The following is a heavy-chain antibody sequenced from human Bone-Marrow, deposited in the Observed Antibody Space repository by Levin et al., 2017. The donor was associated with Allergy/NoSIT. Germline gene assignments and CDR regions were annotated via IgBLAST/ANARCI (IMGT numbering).Heavy chain of an antibody. CDR2: MNPTTGNT. V-gene: IGHV1-8*01. J-gene: IGHJ4*02. CDR3: ARGKHVVSLPY. D-gene: IGHD2-15*01. Sequence: GESLKISCKASGYNFSNYDIHWVRQATGQGLEWMGCMNPTTGNTAYAQKFQDRVTMTRNTPISTVFMELRSLRFEDTAVYYCARGKHVVSLPYWGQGTLVIVSS. CDR1: GYNFSNYD.